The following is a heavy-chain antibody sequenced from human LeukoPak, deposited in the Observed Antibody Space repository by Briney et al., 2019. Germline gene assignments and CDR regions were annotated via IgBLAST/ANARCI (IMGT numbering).Heavy chain of an antibody. CDR2: INADTGKP. CDR1: GYTFNTHS. CDR3: AKGATSSWYVGVEYFYYYYMDV. D-gene: IGHD6-13*01. J-gene: IGHJ6*03. V-gene: IGHV7-4-1*02. Sequence: GASVKVSCKASGYTFNTHSITWVRQAPGQGLEWLGWINADTGKPTYAQGFTGRFVFSLDTSVSTAYLQISSLKAEDTAVYYCAKGATSSWYVGVEYFYYYYMDVWGKGTTVTVSS.